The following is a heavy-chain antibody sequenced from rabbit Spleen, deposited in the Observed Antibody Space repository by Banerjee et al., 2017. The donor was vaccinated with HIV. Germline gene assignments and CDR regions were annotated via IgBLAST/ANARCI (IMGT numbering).Heavy chain of an antibody. J-gene: IGHJ6*01. D-gene: IGHD1-1*01. CDR1: GVSFSGSSY. Sequence: QEQLVESGGDLVKPGAPLTLTCTASGVSFSGSSYICWVRQAPGKGLEWIACIETGSSDFTYYASWAKGRFTISKTSSTTVTLQVTSLTAADTATYFCARDTSSSFSSYGMDLWGQGTLVTVS. CDR3: ARDTSSSFSSYGMDL. V-gene: IGHV1S45*01. CDR2: IETGSSDFT.